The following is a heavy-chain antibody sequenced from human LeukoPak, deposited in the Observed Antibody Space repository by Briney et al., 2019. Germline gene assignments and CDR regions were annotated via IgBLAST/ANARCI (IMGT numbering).Heavy chain of an antibody. J-gene: IGHJ4*02. CDR2: IYSGGST. CDR1: GFTVSSNY. CDR3: ARALWFGVPPPGY. D-gene: IGHD3-10*01. V-gene: IGHV3-66*02. Sequence: GGSLRLSCAASGFTVSSNYMSWVRQAPGKGLEWVSVIYSGGSTYYADSVKGRFTISRDNSKNTLYLQMNSLRAENTAVYYCARALWFGVPPPGYGGQEPLVPAS.